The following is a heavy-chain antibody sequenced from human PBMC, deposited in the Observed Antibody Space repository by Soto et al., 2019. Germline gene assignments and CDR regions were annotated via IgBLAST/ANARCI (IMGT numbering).Heavy chain of an antibody. D-gene: IGHD3-3*01. CDR2: SSGSGGNT. V-gene: IGHV3-23*01. Sequence: PGGALRLSCAVSGFIFSNYAMSWILQAPGKGLEWVSASSGSGGNTYYADSVKGRFTISRDNPKNALYLQMNNLRAEDTAVYYCAKEHRVITSGDASDIWGQGTMVTVSS. J-gene: IGHJ3*02. CDR3: AKEHRVITSGDASDI. CDR1: GFIFSNYA.